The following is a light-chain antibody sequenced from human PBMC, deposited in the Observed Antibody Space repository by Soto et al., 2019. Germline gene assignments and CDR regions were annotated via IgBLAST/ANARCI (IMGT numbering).Light chain of an antibody. Sequence: DIQMTQSPSSLSASVGDRVTITCRASQSISSYLNWYQQKPGKAPNLLIYAASSLQSGVPSRFSGSGSGTDFTLTVDSLQPEDFATYFCQQSYRTPFTFGQGTRLEIK. J-gene: IGKJ5*01. CDR3: QQSYRTPFT. CDR1: QSISSY. CDR2: AAS. V-gene: IGKV1-39*01.